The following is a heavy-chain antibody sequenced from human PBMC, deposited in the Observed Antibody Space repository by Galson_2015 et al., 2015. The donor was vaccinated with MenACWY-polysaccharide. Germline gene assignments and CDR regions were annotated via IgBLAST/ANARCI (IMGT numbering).Heavy chain of an antibody. CDR1: GFTFDDYA. CDR2: ISWNSGSI. V-gene: IGHV3-9*01. D-gene: IGHD3-9*01. Sequence: SLRLSCAASGFTFDDYAMHWVRQAPGKGLEWVSGISWNSGSIGYADSVKGRFTISRDNAKNSLYLQMNSLRAEDTALYYCAKDWVDWSAEYMGAFDIWGQGTMVTVSS. CDR3: AKDWVDWSAEYMGAFDI. J-gene: IGHJ3*02.